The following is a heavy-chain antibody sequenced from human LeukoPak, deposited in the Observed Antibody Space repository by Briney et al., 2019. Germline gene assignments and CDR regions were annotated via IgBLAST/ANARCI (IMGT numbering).Heavy chain of an antibody. J-gene: IGHJ4*02. V-gene: IGHV3-23*01. CDR2: ISGSGGST. CDR1: GFTFSSYA. CDR3: AKGVYYYDSSAYYYTYYFDY. Sequence: GGSLILSCAASGFTFSSYAMSWVRQAPGKGLEWVSAISGSGGSTYYADSVKGRFTISRDNSKNTLYLQMNSLRAEDTAVYYCAKGVYYYDSSAYYYTYYFDYWGQGTLVTVSS. D-gene: IGHD3-22*01.